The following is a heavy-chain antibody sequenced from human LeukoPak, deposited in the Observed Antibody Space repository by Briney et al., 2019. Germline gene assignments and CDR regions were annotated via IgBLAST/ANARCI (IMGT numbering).Heavy chain of an antibody. CDR2: INPDTGGT. Sequence: ASVKVSCKASGYTFTNFYIHWVRQAPGQGLEWMGRINPDTGGTNFAQKFQDRVTVTRDTSISTAFLELGSLTSGDAAVYYCVTSFDYGDFYWGQGTLVIVS. CDR3: VTSFDYGDFY. D-gene: IGHD4-17*01. V-gene: IGHV1-2*06. J-gene: IGHJ4*02. CDR1: GYTFTNFY.